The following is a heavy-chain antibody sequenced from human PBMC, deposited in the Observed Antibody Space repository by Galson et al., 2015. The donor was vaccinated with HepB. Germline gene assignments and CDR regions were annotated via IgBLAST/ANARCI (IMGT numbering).Heavy chain of an antibody. CDR2: IYYSGST. D-gene: IGHD6-6*01. V-gene: IGHV4-39*02. CDR3: ASHLEYSSSSYFDY. CDR1: GGSISSSSYY. Sequence: ETLSLTWTVSGGSISSSSYYWGWIRQPPGKGLEWIRSIYYSGSTYYNPSLKIRVTISVDTSKNNFSLRLSSVTAADTAVYYCASHLEYSSSSYFDYWGQGTLVTVSS. J-gene: IGHJ4*02.